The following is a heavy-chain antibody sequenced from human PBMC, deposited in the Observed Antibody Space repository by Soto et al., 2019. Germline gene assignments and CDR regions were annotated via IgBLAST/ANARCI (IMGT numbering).Heavy chain of an antibody. CDR3: AREYTETVDGPTPFYFDY. J-gene: IGHJ4*02. V-gene: IGHV4-4*07. CDR2: TYITGDT. D-gene: IGHD6-19*01. CDR1: GASISSYY. Sequence: PSETLSLTCSVSGASISSYYWSWIRQSAGKGLEWIGRTYITGDTNYNPSLKSRVTMSLDASKKQLPLKLSSVTAADTAVYYCAREYTETVDGPTPFYFDYWGQGTPVTVSS.